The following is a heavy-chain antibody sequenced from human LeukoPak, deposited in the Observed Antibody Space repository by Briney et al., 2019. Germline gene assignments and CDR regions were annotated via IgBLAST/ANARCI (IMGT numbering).Heavy chain of an antibody. CDR3: VRSLCRGSCAGTP. D-gene: IGHD2-15*01. V-gene: IGHV1-2*02. CDR1: GYTFTGHY. Sequence: ASVKVSCKASGYTFTGHYIYWVRQAPGQGPEWMGWIDPNSGGTRYAQKFQDRVTMTRDTSITTAYMELSSLRLDDTAVYYCVRSLCRGSCAGTPWGQGTLVTVSS. CDR2: IDPNSGGT. J-gene: IGHJ5*02.